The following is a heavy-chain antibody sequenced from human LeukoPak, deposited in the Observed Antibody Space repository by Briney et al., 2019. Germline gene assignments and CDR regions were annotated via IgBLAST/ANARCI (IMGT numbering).Heavy chain of an antibody. CDR1: GFIFNNYG. V-gene: IGHV3-23*01. Sequence: GGSLRLSCAASGFIFNNYGLVWVRQAPGKGLEWVAAIRNDGGGTTYEDFVKGRFSVSRDNSKNTLFLQMNSLRAEDTALYYCAKGSSGYFFDLWGQGTLVTVSS. D-gene: IGHD3-22*01. J-gene: IGHJ4*02. CDR3: AKGSSGYFFDL. CDR2: IRNDGGGT.